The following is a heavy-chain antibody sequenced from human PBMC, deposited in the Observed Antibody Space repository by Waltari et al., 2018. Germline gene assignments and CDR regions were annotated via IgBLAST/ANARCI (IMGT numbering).Heavy chain of an antibody. Sequence: EVQLVESGGGLVQPGRSLRLSCTASGFTFGDYAMSWVRQAPGKGLEGVGFIRIKAYGGTTEYAASLKGRFTISRDDSKSIAYLQMNSLKTEDTAVYYCTRALKGRPGYGMDVWGQGTTVTVSS. CDR2: IRIKAYGGTT. V-gene: IGHV3-49*04. J-gene: IGHJ6*02. CDR3: TRALKGRPGYGMDV. D-gene: IGHD6-25*01. CDR1: GFTFGDYA.